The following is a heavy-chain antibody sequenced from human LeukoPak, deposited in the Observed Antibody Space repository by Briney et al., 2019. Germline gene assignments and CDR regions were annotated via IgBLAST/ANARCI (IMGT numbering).Heavy chain of an antibody. CDR1: GFTVSSYA. V-gene: IGHV3-23*01. D-gene: IGHD3-16*01. Sequence: GGSLRLSCAASGFTVSSYAMGWVRQAPGKGLEWVSAIGGGGTLYYADSVKGRFSISRDISKNTLLLQMDSLRAEDTAVYYCARRRYDWGGDFANWGQGTLVTVSS. CDR3: ARRRYDWGGDFAN. CDR2: IGGGGTL. J-gene: IGHJ4*02.